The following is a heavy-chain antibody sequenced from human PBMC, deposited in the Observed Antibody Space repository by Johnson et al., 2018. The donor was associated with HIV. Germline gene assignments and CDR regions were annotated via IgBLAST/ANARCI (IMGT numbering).Heavy chain of an antibody. Sequence: VQLVESGGGLVQPGGSLRLSCAASGFTVSSNYMSWVRQAPGKGLEWVSVLYSDGGTYYADSVKGRFTISRDNSKNMLYLQMNSLRPEDTAVYYCASLGYTSGWIVSDDGFDVWGQGTLVTVSS. D-gene: IGHD6-19*01. CDR1: GFTVSSNY. V-gene: IGHV3-66*02. J-gene: IGHJ3*01. CDR3: ASLGYTSGWIVSDDGFDV. CDR2: LYSDGGT.